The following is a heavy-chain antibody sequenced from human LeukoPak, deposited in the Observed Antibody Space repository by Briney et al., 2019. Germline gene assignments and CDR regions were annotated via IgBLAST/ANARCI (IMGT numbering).Heavy chain of an antibody. CDR2: INPFYGTA. Sequence: SSVKVSCKASGGTFSSYSIRWVRQAPGQGLEWMGGINPFYGTANYAQKFKGRVTITADEYTSTAYMELRSLRADDTAVYYCARWGRGHIVVVTATYDGYYFDYWGQGTLVTVSS. CDR1: GGTFSSYS. D-gene: IGHD2-21*02. V-gene: IGHV1-69*13. J-gene: IGHJ4*02. CDR3: ARWGRGHIVVVTATYDGYYFDY.